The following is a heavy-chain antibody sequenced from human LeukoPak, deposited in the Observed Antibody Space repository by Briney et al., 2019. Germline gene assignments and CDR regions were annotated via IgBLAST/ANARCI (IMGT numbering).Heavy chain of an antibody. CDR1: GFTFSSYA. V-gene: IGHV3-23*01. CDR2: ISGSGGST. Sequence: GGSLRLSCAASGFTFSSYAMSWVRQAPGKGLEWVSAISGSGGSTYYADSVKGRFTISRDNAKNSLYLQMNSLRAEDTAVYNCARHYSSSWSDYWGQGTLVTVSS. J-gene: IGHJ4*02. CDR3: ARHYSSSWSDY. D-gene: IGHD6-13*01.